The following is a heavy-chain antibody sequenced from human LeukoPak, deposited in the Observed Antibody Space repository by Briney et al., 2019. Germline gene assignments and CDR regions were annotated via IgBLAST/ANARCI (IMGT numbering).Heavy chain of an antibody. V-gene: IGHV3-23*01. J-gene: IGHJ3*02. CDR1: GFTFSSYA. Sequence: GGSLRLSCAASGFTFSSYAMSWVRQAPGKGLEWVSAISGSGGSTYYADSVKGRFTISRDNSKNTLYLQINSLRAEDTAVYYCAKNPQSVGDAFDIWGQGTMVTVSS. CDR2: ISGSGGST. CDR3: AKNPQSVGDAFDI. D-gene: IGHD3-10*01.